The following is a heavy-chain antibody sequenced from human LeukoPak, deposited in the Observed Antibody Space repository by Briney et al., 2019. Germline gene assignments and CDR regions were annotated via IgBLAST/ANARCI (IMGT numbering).Heavy chain of an antibody. D-gene: IGHD5-18*01. CDR3: ARDQGYSYGHSFDY. V-gene: IGHV3-30-3*01. CDR2: ISDDGSNN. CDR1: GFTYSSHN. J-gene: IGHJ4*02. Sequence: PGGSLRLSCAASGFTYSSHNMHWVRQAPGKGLEWVALISDDGSNNYYADSVKGRFTISRDNSKNTLYLQVNSLRADDTAVYYCARDQGYSYGHSFDYWGQGTLVTVSS.